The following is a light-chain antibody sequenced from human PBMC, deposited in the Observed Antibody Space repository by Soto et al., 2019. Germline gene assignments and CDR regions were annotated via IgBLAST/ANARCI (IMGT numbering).Light chain of an antibody. V-gene: IGLV2-8*01. CDR3: SSDAGSNNFGV. CDR2: EVS. CDR1: SSDVGGYNY. Sequence: QSALTQPPSASGSPGQSVTISCTGTSSDVGGYNYVSWYQQHPGKAPKLMIYEVSKRPSGVPDRFSGSKSGNTASLTVSGLQAEDEADDYCSSDAGSNNFGVFGTGTKVPVL. J-gene: IGLJ1*01.